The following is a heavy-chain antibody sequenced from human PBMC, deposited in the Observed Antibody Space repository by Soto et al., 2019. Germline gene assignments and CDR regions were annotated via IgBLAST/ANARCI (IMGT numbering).Heavy chain of an antibody. CDR1: GFTFSSYA. D-gene: IGHD6-13*01. CDR2: ISGSGGST. V-gene: IGHV3-23*01. Sequence: EVQLLESGGGLVQPGGSLRLSCAASGFTFSSYAMSWVRQAPGQGLEWVSAISGSGGSTYYADSVKGRFTISRDNSKNTLYLQMNSLRAEDTAVYYCAKDLEQQLVPLFYYGMDVWGQGTTVTVSS. J-gene: IGHJ6*02. CDR3: AKDLEQQLVPLFYYGMDV.